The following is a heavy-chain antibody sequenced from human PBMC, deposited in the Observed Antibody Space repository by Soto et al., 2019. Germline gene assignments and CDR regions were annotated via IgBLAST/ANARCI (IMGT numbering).Heavy chain of an antibody. V-gene: IGHV1-2*04. CDR1: GYTFTGYY. Sequence: QVQLVQSGAEVKKPGASVKVSCKASGYTFTGYYMHWVRQAPGQGLEWRGWINPNSGGTNYAQKFQGWVTMTRDTSISTAYMELSRLRSDDTAVYYCARVGITTVSAREYYYYGMDVWGQGTTVTVSS. CDR2: INPNSGGT. D-gene: IGHD3-3*01. CDR3: ARVGITTVSAREYYYYGMDV. J-gene: IGHJ6*02.